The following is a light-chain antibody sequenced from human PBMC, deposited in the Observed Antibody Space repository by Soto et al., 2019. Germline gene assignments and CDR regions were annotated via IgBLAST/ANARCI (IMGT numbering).Light chain of an antibody. V-gene: IGKV3-20*01. CDR2: RTF. J-gene: IGKJ5*01. CDR1: QPITSRY. Sequence: IVLTQSPGTLSLSPGERATLSCRASQPITSRYLAWYQHQPGQAPRLLIYRTFARAPGIPDRFSGGGSGTDFTLTISRLEREAFAVYYCQQFDTSPPTFGQGTRLDIK. CDR3: QQFDTSPPT.